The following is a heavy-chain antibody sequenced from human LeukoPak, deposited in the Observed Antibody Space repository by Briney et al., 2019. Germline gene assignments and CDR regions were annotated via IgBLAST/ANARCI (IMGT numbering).Heavy chain of an antibody. CDR1: GFTVSSSY. J-gene: IGHJ4*02. CDR3: AREPGTTLDY. Sequence: PGGSLRLSRAASGFTVSSSYMSWVRQAPGKGLEWVSVIYSGGRTDYTDSVKGRFTISRDKSKNTLYLQMNGLRVEDTAVYYCAREPGTTLDYWGQGTLVTVSS. CDR2: IYSGGRT. D-gene: IGHD1-14*01. V-gene: IGHV3-53*01.